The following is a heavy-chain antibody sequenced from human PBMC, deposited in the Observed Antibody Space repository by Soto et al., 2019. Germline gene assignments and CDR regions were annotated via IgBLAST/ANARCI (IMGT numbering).Heavy chain of an antibody. CDR1: GFTFGTYA. J-gene: IGHJ5*02. D-gene: IGHD5-18*01. Sequence: GGSLRLSCAASGFTFGTYAMNWVRQAPGKGLEWVSGITGSGGSTYYADSVKGRFTISRDNSKNTLYLQMNSLRGDDTAVYYCAKDRSVDTRDWFDPWGQGTLVTVSS. CDR3: AKDRSVDTRDWFDP. CDR2: ITGSGGST. V-gene: IGHV3-23*01.